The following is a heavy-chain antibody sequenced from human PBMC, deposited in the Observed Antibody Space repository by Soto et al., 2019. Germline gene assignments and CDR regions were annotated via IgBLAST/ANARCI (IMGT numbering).Heavy chain of an antibody. CDR1: GFTFSSYS. V-gene: IGHV3-48*01. D-gene: IGHD2-15*01. J-gene: IGHJ4*02. Sequence: EVQLVESGGGLVQPGGSLRLSCAASGFTFSSYSMNWVRQAPGKGLEWVSDISSSSSTIYYADSVKGRFTISRDNAKNSRYLQMNSRRAYDTAAYYGARVSEIEVVVDPTGDYWGQGTMVTVSS. CDR3: ARVSEIEVVVDPTGDY. CDR2: ISSSSSTI.